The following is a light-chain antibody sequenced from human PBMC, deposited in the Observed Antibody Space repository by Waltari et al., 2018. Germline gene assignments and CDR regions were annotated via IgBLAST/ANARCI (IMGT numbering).Light chain of an antibody. V-gene: IGKV4-1*01. CDR3: QQYYTIPPT. CDR1: QSVLYNSIHKTY. J-gene: IGKJ1*01. CDR2: WAS. Sequence: DIVMTQSPDSLAVSLGERATINCKSSQSVLYNSIHKTYVAWYQHKPGQSPKLLIYWASTRYSGVPDRFSGSGSGTDFTLTISSLQAEDVAVYYCQQYYTIPPTFGQGTRVEIK.